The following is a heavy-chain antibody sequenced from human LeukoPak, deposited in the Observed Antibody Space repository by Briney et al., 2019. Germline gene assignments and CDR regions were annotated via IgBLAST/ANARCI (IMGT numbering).Heavy chain of an antibody. CDR3: ARLRIPWFDP. CDR1: GGSFSGYY. Sequence: PSETLSLTCADYGGSFSGYYWSWIRQPPGKGLEWVWEINHIGSTNYNPSLQSRVTISVDASKKKSCRKLSCLTAAHTAGFYCARLRIPWFDPWGQRTLVTVSS. CDR2: INHIGST. J-gene: IGHJ5*02. D-gene: IGHD2-15*01. V-gene: IGHV4-34*01.